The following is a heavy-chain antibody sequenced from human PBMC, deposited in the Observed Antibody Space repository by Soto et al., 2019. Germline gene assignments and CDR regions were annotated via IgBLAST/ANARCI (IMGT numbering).Heavy chain of an antibody. CDR2: IYTSGST. Sequence: QVQLQESGPGLVKPSETLSLTCTVSGGSISSYYWSWIRQPAGKGLEGIGRIYTSGSTNYNPSLKSRVTMSVDTSKNQFSLKLSSVTAADTAVYYCARASRLGYCSSTSCYPIRDYYYYGMDVWGQGTTVTVSS. J-gene: IGHJ6*02. V-gene: IGHV4-4*07. CDR3: ARASRLGYCSSTSCYPIRDYYYYGMDV. D-gene: IGHD2-2*01. CDR1: GGSISSYY.